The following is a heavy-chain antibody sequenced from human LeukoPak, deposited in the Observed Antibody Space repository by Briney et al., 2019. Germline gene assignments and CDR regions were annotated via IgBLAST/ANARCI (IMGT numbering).Heavy chain of an antibody. CDR1: GGSISSGDYY. D-gene: IGHD4-17*01. J-gene: IGHJ4*02. V-gene: IGHV4-30-4*08. CDR2: IYYSGST. Sequence: SETLSLTCTVSGGSISSGDYYWSWIRQPPGKGLEWIGYIYYSGSTYYNPSLKSRATISVDTSKNQFSLKLSSVTAADTAVYYCARGSPHGNFFDYWGQGTLVTVSS. CDR3: ARGSPHGNFFDY.